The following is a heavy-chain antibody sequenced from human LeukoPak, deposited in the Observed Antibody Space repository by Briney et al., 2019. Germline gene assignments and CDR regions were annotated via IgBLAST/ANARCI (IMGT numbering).Heavy chain of an antibody. CDR3: AKDYQEQQLAYFDY. CDR1: GFTFDDYA. Sequence: RPGGSLRLSCAASGFTFDDYAMHWVRQAPGKGLEWVSGISWNSGSIGYADSVKGRFTISRDNAKNSLYLQMNSLRAEDTALYYCAKDYQEQQLAYFDYWGQGTLVTVSS. V-gene: IGHV3-9*01. J-gene: IGHJ4*02. CDR2: ISWNSGSI. D-gene: IGHD6-13*01.